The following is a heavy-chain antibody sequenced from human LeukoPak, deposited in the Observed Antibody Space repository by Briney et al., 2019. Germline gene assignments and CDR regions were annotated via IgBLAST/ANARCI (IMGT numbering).Heavy chain of an antibody. Sequence: GGSLRLPCVASGSGFTFSEFWMGWVRQAPGERLEWVANIKGDGSETYYVDSVKGRFTISRDNVKNSVYLQMNSLRADDTSLYRCAREAYCGGPSCFAVNYMDVWGKGTTVTVSS. CDR1: GSGFTFSEFW. D-gene: IGHD2-21*01. J-gene: IGHJ6*03. CDR3: AREAYCGGPSCFAVNYMDV. CDR2: IKGDGSET. V-gene: IGHV3-7*01.